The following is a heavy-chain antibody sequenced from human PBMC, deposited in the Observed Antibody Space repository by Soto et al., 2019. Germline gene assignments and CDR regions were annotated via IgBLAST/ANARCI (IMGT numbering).Heavy chain of an antibody. V-gene: IGHV3-30*18. Sequence: QVQLVESGGGVVQPGRSLRLSCAASGFTFSSYGMHWVRQAPGKGLEWVAVISYDGSNKYYADSVKGRFTISRDNSKNTLYLQMNSLRAEDTAVYYCAKILTTVTTIPQDYWGQGTLVTVSS. CDR1: GFTFSSYG. D-gene: IGHD4-17*01. J-gene: IGHJ4*02. CDR2: ISYDGSNK. CDR3: AKILTTVTTIPQDY.